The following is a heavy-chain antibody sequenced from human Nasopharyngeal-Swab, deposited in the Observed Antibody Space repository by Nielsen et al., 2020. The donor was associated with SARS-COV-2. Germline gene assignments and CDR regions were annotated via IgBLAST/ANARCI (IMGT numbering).Heavy chain of an antibody. CDR2: IKSKTDGGTT. J-gene: IGHJ2*01. CDR3: SSRSKSDWYFDL. Sequence: GGSLRLSCAASGFTFSSYAMSWVRQAPGKGLEWVGRIKSKTDGGTTDYAAPVKGRFTISRDDSKKTLYLQMNSLKTVDTAVYYCSSRSKSDWYFDLWGRGTLVTVSS. V-gene: IGHV3-15*01. CDR1: GFTFSSYA.